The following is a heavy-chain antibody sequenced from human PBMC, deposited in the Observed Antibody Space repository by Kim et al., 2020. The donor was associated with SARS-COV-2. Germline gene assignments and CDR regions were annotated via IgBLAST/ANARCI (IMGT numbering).Heavy chain of an antibody. V-gene: IGHV3-48*03. CDR1: GFTFSSYE. Sequence: GGSLRLSCAASGFTFSSYEMNWVRQAPGKGLEWVSYISSSGSTIYYADSVKGRFTISRDNAKNSLYLQMNSLRAEDTAVYYCARFAGYYYDSSGYGSYFDYWGQGTLVTVSS. D-gene: IGHD3-22*01. J-gene: IGHJ4*02. CDR2: ISSSGSTI. CDR3: ARFAGYYYDSSGYGSYFDY.